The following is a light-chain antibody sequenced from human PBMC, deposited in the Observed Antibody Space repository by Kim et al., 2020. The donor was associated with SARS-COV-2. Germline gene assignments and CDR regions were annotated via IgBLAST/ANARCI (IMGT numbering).Light chain of an antibody. CDR3: QQYGSSLTWT. CDR1: QSVSSSY. Sequence: PGERATLSCRASQSVSSSYLAWYQQKPGQAPRLLIYGTSSRATGIPDRFSGSGSGTDFTLTISRLEPEDFAVYYCQQYGSSLTWTFGQGTKVDIK. CDR2: GTS. V-gene: IGKV3-20*01. J-gene: IGKJ1*01.